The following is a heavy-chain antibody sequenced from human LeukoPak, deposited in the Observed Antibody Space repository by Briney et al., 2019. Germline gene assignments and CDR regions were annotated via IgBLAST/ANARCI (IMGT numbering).Heavy chain of an antibody. V-gene: IGHV3-11*01. J-gene: IGHJ4*02. D-gene: IGHD6-6*01. CDR3: ARDRVPENSSPNDY. CDR2: ISSSSSVI. Sequence: PGGSLRLSCAASGFTFSDYYMSWIRQAPGKGLEWVSYISSSSSVIKYADSVKGRFTISRDNAKNSLYLQMNSLRPEDTAVYYCARDRVPENSSPNDYWGQGTLVTVSS. CDR1: GFTFSDYY.